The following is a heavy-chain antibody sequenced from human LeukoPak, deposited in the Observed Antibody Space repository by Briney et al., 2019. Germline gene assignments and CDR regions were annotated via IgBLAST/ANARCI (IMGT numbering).Heavy chain of an antibody. CDR2: INPNSGGT. Sequence: ASVKVSCKASGYTFTGYYMHWVRQAPGQGLEWMGWINPNSGGTNYAQKFQGRVTMTRDTPISTAYMELSRLRSDDTAVYYCARVRGYCSSTSCSYFDYWGQGTLVTVSS. V-gene: IGHV1-2*02. J-gene: IGHJ4*02. CDR1: GYTFTGYY. CDR3: ARVRGYCSSTSCSYFDY. D-gene: IGHD2-2*01.